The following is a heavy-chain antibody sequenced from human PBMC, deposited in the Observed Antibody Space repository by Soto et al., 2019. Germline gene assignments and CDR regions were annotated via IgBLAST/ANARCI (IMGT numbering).Heavy chain of an antibody. CDR2: ISAYNGNT. CDR1: GYTFTNYD. CDR3: ASQGAETDY. Sequence: QVQLVQSGAEVKKPGASVKVSCKASGYTFTNYDISWVRQAPGQGLEWMGWISAYNGNTNYAQKVEGRYTMXTDTSTSTAYMELRSLRSDDTAVYYCASQGAETDYWGQGTLVSVSS. J-gene: IGHJ4*02. V-gene: IGHV1-18*01. D-gene: IGHD3-16*01.